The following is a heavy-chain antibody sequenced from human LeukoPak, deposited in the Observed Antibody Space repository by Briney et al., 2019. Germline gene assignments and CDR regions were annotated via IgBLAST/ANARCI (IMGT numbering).Heavy chain of an antibody. D-gene: IGHD7-27*01. Sequence: SETLSLTCAVSGGSFGAYYWSWIRQPPGKGLEWIGEINHSGSTNYNPSLKSRVTISVDTSKNQFSLKLSSVTAADTAVYYCARHPSRWGPVGYFDLWGRGTLVTVSS. V-gene: IGHV4-34*01. J-gene: IGHJ2*01. CDR2: INHSGST. CDR3: ARHPSRWGPVGYFDL. CDR1: GGSFGAYY.